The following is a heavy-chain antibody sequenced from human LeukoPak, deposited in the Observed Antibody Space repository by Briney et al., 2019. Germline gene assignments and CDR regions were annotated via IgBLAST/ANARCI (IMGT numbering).Heavy chain of an antibody. J-gene: IGHJ6*02. V-gene: IGHV1-2*06. CDR3: ARGGYDFVYYYYGMDV. CDR1: GXTXXGYY. Sequence: XKVSXXXSGXTXXGYYMHWVRQAPGQGLEWMGRINPNSGGTNYAQKFQGRVTMTRDTSISTAYMELSRLRSDDTAVYYCARGGYDFVYYYYGMDVWGQGTTVTVS. D-gene: IGHD3-3*01. CDR2: INPNSGGT.